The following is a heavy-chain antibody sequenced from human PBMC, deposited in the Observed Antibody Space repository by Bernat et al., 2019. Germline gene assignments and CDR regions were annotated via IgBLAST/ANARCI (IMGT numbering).Heavy chain of an antibody. J-gene: IGHJ3*02. CDR1: GGSISSYY. Sequence: QVQLQESGPGLVKPSETLSLTCTVPGGSISSYYWSWIRQPPGKGLEWIGYIYYSGSTNYNPSLKSRVTISVDTSKNQFSLKLSSVTAADTAVYYCARETVTSAFDIWGQGTMVTVSS. CDR3: ARETVTSAFDI. D-gene: IGHD2-21*02. V-gene: IGHV4-59*01. CDR2: IYYSGST.